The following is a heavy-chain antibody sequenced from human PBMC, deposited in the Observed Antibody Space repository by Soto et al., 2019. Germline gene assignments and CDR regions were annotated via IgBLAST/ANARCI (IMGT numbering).Heavy chain of an antibody. CDR2: MNAKSGDT. CDR1: GYTFSDFD. CDR3: ARGNPFNYAGFDV. J-gene: IGHJ6*01. Sequence: AHLEQSGAELKRPGASVKVSCKASGYTFSDFDINWLRQAYGQGPEWMGWMNAKSGDTFFAQRFQGKFNMTWDTSLSTAYMEVGSLTSDDTAIYYLARGNPFNYAGFDVWGQGTTVAVSS. D-gene: IGHD3-16*01. V-gene: IGHV1-8*01.